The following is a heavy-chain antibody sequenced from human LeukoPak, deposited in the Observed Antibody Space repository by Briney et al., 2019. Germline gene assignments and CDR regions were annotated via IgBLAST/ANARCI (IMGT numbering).Heavy chain of an antibody. Sequence: VASVKVSCKASGYTFTSYDINWVRQATGQGLEWMGWMNPNSGNTGYAQKFQGRVTTTTNTPISTAYMELSSLRSEDTAIYYCARGYSINCSSTSCNHYLNWFDPWGQGTLVTVSS. J-gene: IGHJ5*02. D-gene: IGHD2-2*01. CDR3: ARGYSINCSSTSCNHYLNWFDP. V-gene: IGHV1-8*01. CDR2: MNPNSGNT. CDR1: GYTFTSYD.